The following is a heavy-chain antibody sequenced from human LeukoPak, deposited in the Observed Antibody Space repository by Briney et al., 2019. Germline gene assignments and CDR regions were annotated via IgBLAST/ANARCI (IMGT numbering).Heavy chain of an antibody. J-gene: IGHJ6*04. CDR1: GFTFSSYA. CDR2: IKSKTDGGTT. Sequence: MPGGSLRLSCAASGFTFSSYAMSWVRQAPGKGLEWVGRIKSKTDGGTTDYAAPVKGRFTISRDDSKNTLYLQMNSLKTEDTAVYYCTTDLEAGRITMVRGVRNRVPGYYGMDVWGKGTTVTVSS. V-gene: IGHV3-15*01. CDR3: TTDLEAGRITMVRGVRNRVPGYYGMDV. D-gene: IGHD3-10*01.